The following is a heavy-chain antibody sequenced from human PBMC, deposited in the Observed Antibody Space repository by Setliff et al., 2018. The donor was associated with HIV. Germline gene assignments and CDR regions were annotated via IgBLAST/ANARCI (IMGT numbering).Heavy chain of an antibody. CDR2: VYHSGST. V-gene: IGHV4-59*08. D-gene: IGHD1-26*01. CDR1: GGSIGSDY. Sequence: KPSETLSLTCTVSGGSIGSDYWSWIRQPPGKGLEWIGYVYHSGSTNYNPSLKSRVTISVDTSKNQFSMKLRSVTAADTAVYYCARLRSELGVFDYWVQGTLVTVSS. J-gene: IGHJ4*02. CDR3: ARLRSELGVFDY.